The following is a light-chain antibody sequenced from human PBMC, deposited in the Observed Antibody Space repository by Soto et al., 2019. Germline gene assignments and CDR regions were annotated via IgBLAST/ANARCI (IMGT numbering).Light chain of an antibody. CDR2: AAS. CDR3: QQSYTLSPRT. CDR1: QSISNY. Sequence: DSQITQSPSSRSSSVGDRVIITCRTSQSISNYLNWYQHKPGKAPKVLISAASNLQSGVPSRFSGSGSGTVFTLTISSLQPEDFATYFCQQSYTLSPRTLGGGTKVDIK. J-gene: IGKJ4*01. V-gene: IGKV1-39*01.